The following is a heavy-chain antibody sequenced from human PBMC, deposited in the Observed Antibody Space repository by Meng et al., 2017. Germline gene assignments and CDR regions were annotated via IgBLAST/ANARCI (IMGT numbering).Heavy chain of an antibody. CDR3: ARGLSTTYWYFDL. Sequence: GELGGGLVRPGRSLGLSCAASGFTFSSYGMHWVRQAPGKGLEWVAVIWYDGSNKYYADSVKGRFTISRDNSKNTLYLQMNSLRAEDTAVYYCARGLSTTYWYFDLWGRGTLVTVSS. D-gene: IGHD2/OR15-2a*01. J-gene: IGHJ2*01. CDR2: IWYDGSNK. CDR1: GFTFSSYG. V-gene: IGHV3-33*01.